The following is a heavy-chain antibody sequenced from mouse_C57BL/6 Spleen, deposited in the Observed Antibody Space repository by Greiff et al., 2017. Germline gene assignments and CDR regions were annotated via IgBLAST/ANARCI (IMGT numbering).Heavy chain of an antibody. CDR1: GFTFSDYG. D-gene: IGHD2-2*01. V-gene: IGHV5-17*01. J-gene: IGHJ2*01. Sequence: EVMLVESGGGLVKPGGSLKLSCAASGFTFSDYGMHWVRQAPEKGLEWVAYISSGSSTIYYADTVKGRFTISRDKAKNTLFLQMTSLRSEDTAMYYCARHGYDGYFDYWGQGTTLTVSS. CDR3: ARHGYDGYFDY. CDR2: ISSGSSTI.